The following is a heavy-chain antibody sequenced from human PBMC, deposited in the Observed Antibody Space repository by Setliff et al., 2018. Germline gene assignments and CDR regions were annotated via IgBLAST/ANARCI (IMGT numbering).Heavy chain of an antibody. V-gene: IGHV3-7*01. J-gene: IGHJ4*02. CDR1: GFTFSNYW. D-gene: IGHD3-22*01. Sequence: GGSLRLSCAASGFTFSNYWMSWVRQAPGKGLEWVANIKQDGSEKYYVDSVKGRFTISRDNAKNTLYLQMNSLRPEDTAVYYCARDLPDSSGWGHYFDYWGQGTLVTVSS. CDR3: ARDLPDSSGWGHYFDY. CDR2: IKQDGSEK.